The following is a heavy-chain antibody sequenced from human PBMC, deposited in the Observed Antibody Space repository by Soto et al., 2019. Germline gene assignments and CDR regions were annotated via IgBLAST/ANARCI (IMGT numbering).Heavy chain of an antibody. Sequence: ASVKVSCKASGYTFTSYGISWVRQAPGQGLEWMGWISAYNGNTNYAQKLQGRVTMTTDTSTSTAYMELRSLRSDDTAVYYCARDKMGYDFWIGYLGGVCYYYYMDVWG. CDR1: GYTFTSYG. V-gene: IGHV1-18*01. J-gene: IGHJ6*03. D-gene: IGHD3-3*01. CDR2: ISAYNGNT. CDR3: ARDKMGYDFWIGYLGGVCYYYYMDV.